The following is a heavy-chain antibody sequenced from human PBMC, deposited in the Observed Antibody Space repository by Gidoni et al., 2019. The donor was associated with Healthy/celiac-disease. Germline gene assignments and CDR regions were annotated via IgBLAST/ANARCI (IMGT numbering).Heavy chain of an antibody. J-gene: IGHJ4*02. CDR2: IYYSGST. CDR1: GGSISSYY. CDR3: ARLASGSYPDY. D-gene: IGHD1-26*01. V-gene: IGHV4-59*08. Sequence: QVQLQESGPGLVKPSETLSLTCTVSGGSISSYYWSWIRQPPGKGLEWIGYIYYSGSTNYNPSLKSRVTISVDTSKNQFSLKLSSVTAADTAVYYCARLASGSYPDYWGQGNLVTVSS.